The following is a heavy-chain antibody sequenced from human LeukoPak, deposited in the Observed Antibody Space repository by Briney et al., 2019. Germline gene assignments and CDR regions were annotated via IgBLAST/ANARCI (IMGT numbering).Heavy chain of an antibody. CDR1: GFNFRNYA. CDR3: AKPARGSGIQDGFDS. CDR2: MSVVTDRT. Sequence: GGSLRLSCSASGFNFRNYAMHWVRQAPGKGLEYVSAMSVVTDRTFYADSVMGRFTISRDNSANTLYLQMSSLRPEDTAVYYCAKPARGSGIQDGFDSWGQGTLVAVSS. D-gene: IGHD3-10*01. J-gene: IGHJ4*02. V-gene: IGHV3-64D*06.